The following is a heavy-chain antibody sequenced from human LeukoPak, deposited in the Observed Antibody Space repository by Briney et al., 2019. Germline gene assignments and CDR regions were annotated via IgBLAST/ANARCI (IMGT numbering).Heavy chain of an antibody. CDR1: GLTFSSYA. D-gene: IGHD2-2*01. CDR2: ISNSGSNT. V-gene: IGHV3-23*01. J-gene: IGHJ4*02. Sequence: PSGSLRLTCAASGLTFSSYAMTWVRQTPGKGLEWISGISNSGSNTYNADSVTGRFTISRDNSKNTLYLQMNSLRAEDTAVYYCAKVRSATCYAALDYWGRGTLVTVSS. CDR3: AKVRSATCYAALDY.